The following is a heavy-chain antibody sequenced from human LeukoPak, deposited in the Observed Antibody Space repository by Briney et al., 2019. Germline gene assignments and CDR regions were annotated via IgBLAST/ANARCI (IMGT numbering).Heavy chain of an antibody. CDR3: AKDQTGYSSSWYGWAFDY. D-gene: IGHD6-13*01. J-gene: IGHJ4*02. CDR2: ISGSGGST. Sequence: GGSLRLSCAASGLTFSSYAMSWVRQAPGKGLEWVSAISGSGGSTYYADSVKGRFTISRDNSKNTLYLQMNSLRAEDTAVYYCAKDQTGYSSSWYGWAFDYWGQGTLVTVSS. CDR1: GLTFSSYA. V-gene: IGHV3-23*01.